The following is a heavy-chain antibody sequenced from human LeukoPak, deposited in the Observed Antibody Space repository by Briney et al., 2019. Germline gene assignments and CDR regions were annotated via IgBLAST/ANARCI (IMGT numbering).Heavy chain of an antibody. Sequence: SQTLSLTCAISGDSVSSNSAAWNWIRQSPSRGLEWLGSTYYRSKWYNDYAVSVKSRITINPDTSKNQFSLQLNSVTPEDTAVYYCAGGIAVAGTSHYYYYGMDVWGQGTTVTVSS. V-gene: IGHV6-1*01. CDR2: TYYRSKWYN. J-gene: IGHJ6*02. D-gene: IGHD6-19*01. CDR1: GDSVSSNSAA. CDR3: AGGIAVAGTSHYYYYGMDV.